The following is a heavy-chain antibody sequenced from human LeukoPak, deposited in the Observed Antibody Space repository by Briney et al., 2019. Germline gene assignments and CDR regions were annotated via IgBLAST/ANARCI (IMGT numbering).Heavy chain of an antibody. CDR2: ISYSGST. Sequence: SETLSLLCTVSDVSFSPGYYYWNWIRQPPGKGLEWIGYISYSGSTYYNPSLKSRVAISVDTSKNQFSLKLTFLTAADTAVYYCARESYSRYYYFAYWGQGTLVTVSS. CDR3: ARESYSRYYYFAY. V-gene: IGHV4-30-4*01. D-gene: IGHD6-13*01. CDR1: DVSFSPGYYY. J-gene: IGHJ4*02.